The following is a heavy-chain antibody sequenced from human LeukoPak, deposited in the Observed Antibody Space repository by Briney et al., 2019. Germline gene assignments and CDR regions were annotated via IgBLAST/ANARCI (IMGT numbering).Heavy chain of an antibody. V-gene: IGHV3-53*01. CDR2: IYGGGMT. D-gene: IGHD4-11*01. J-gene: IGHJ4*02. Sequence: GGSLRLSCAVSGFTVSSNYVNWVRQAPGKGLEWVSVIYGGGMTYYADSVKGRFTISRDTSKNTLYLQMVSLRAEDTAVYYCAKDAQRGFDYSNSLEHWGQGPLVTVSS. CDR3: AKDAQRGFDYSNSLEH. CDR1: GFTVSSNY.